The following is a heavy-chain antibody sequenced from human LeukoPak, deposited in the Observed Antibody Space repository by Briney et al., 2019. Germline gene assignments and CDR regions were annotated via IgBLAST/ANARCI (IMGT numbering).Heavy chain of an antibody. V-gene: IGHV3-21*06. Sequence: GGSLRLSCAASGFAFSGYSMNWVRQAPGRGPEWVSLISTTSTSIYYADSVTGRFTVSRDNAKNSLYLQMISLRAEDTAVYYCARGVGATHFDCWGQGTLVTVST. CDR1: GFAFSGYS. D-gene: IGHD1-26*01. CDR3: ARGVGATHFDC. CDR2: ISTTSTSI. J-gene: IGHJ4*02.